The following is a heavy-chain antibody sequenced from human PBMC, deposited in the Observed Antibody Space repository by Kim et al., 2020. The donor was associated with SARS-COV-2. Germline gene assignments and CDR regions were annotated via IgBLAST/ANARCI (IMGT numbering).Heavy chain of an antibody. CDR2: IDWDDDK. V-gene: IGHV2-70*17. J-gene: IGHJ4*02. CDR3: GRIRCDCSSSSSQAAYFDY. CDR1: GFSLITRGMC. Sequence: SGPTLVNPTQTLTLTCPFSGFSLITRGMCVSWIRQPPGKALEWLARIDWDDDKFYSTSMKTRLTISKDTSKNQVALSMTNMDPVDTGTYYCGRIRCDCSSSSSQAAYFDYWGQGTVVTVSS. D-gene: IGHD2-2*01.